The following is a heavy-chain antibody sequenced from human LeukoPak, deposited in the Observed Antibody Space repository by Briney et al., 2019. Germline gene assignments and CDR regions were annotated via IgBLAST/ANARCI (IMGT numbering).Heavy chain of an antibody. J-gene: IGHJ4*02. CDR1: GFTFSSYA. CDR3: ATPAYRDRGGFEY. V-gene: IGHV3-23*01. CDR2: VSGTTGNT. Sequence: GRSLRLSCAASGFTFSSYAMFWVRQAPGQGLAWISAVSGTTGNTYYADSVKGRFTISRDNSKNTVYLQMDSLRVDDTAVYYCATPAYRDRGGFEYWGQGTLVTVSS. D-gene: IGHD1-26*01.